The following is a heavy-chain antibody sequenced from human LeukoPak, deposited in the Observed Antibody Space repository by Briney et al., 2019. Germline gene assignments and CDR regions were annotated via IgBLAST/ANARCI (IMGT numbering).Heavy chain of an antibody. CDR2: ISAYNGNT. D-gene: IGHD5-12*01. J-gene: IGHJ6*03. CDR3: AKGGGYEAQYYYYYLDV. V-gene: IGHV1-18*01. CDR1: GYTFTSYG. Sequence: ASVKVSCKASGYTFTSYGISWVRQAPGQGLEWMGWISAYNGNTNYAQKLQGRVTMTTDTSTSTAYMELRSLRSDDTALYYCAKGGGYEAQYYYYYLDVWGKGTTVTISS.